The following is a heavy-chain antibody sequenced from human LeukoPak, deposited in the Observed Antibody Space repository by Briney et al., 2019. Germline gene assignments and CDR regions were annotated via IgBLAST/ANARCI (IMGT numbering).Heavy chain of an antibody. D-gene: IGHD5-18*01. J-gene: IGHJ6*03. CDR1: GFTFSSYG. CDR3: TTVAYSYGLVSYYYYMDV. CDR2: IRYDGSNK. Sequence: GGSLRLSCAASGFTFSSYGMHWVRQAPGKGLEWVAFIRYDGSNKYYADSVKGRFTISRDNSKNTLYLQMNSLRAEDTAVYYCTTVAYSYGLVSYYYYMDVWGKGTTVTVSS. V-gene: IGHV3-30*02.